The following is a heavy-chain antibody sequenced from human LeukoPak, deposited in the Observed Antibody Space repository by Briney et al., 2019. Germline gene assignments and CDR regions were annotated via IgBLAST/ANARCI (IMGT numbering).Heavy chain of an antibody. D-gene: IGHD3-10*01. CDR3: ARVSAPGYFYGMDV. CDR2: ISYDGSNK. V-gene: IGHV3-30-3*01. CDR1: GFTFSSYA. Sequence: PGRSLRLSCAASGFTFSSYAIHWVRQAPGKGLDWVAVISYDGSNKYYADSVKGRFTISRDNSQNTLYLQMNSLRVEDTAVYYCARVSAPGYFYGMDVWGQGTTATVS. J-gene: IGHJ6*02.